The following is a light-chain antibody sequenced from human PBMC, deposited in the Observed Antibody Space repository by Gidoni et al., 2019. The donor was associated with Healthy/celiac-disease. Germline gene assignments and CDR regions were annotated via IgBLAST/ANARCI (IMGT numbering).Light chain of an antibody. CDR2: GPS. CDR1: QSVSSN. Sequence: IVMTQSPATLSVSPGERATLSCRASQSVSSNLAWYQQKPGQAPRLLIYGPSTRATGIPARFSGSGSGTEFTLTISSLQSEDFAVYYCQQYNNWLLFTFGPGTKVDIK. J-gene: IGKJ3*01. CDR3: QQYNNWLLFT. V-gene: IGKV3-15*01.